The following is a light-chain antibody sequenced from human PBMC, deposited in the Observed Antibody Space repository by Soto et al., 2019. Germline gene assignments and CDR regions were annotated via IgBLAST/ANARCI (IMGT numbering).Light chain of an antibody. CDR2: KAS. Sequence: DIQMTQSPSTLSASVGDRVTITCRASQSISSWLAWYQQKPGKAPKLLIYKASSFESGVPSRFSGSGSGTEFTLTISSLQPDDFATYYCQQYNSYSWTFGQGTNVEIK. CDR3: QQYNSYSWT. V-gene: IGKV1-5*03. CDR1: QSISSW. J-gene: IGKJ1*01.